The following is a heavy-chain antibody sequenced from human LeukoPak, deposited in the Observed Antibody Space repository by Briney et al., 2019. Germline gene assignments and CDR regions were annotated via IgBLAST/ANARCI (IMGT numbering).Heavy chain of an antibody. CDR3: ARRATGVADHYYYYYMDV. CDR2: FDSSGNT. J-gene: IGHJ6*03. V-gene: IGHV4-4*07. CDR1: GGASSGYY. D-gene: IGHD1-26*01. Sequence: SETLSPTCTVSGGASSGYYWSWIRQPAGKRLEWIGRFDSSGNTRYNPSLESRVTMSLDTSKNQLSLRLNSVTAADTAVYYCARRATGVADHYYYYYMDVWGKGTPVTVSS.